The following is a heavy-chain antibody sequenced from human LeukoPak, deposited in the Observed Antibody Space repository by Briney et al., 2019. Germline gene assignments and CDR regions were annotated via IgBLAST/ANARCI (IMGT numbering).Heavy chain of an antibody. Sequence: GRPLRLSCAASGFTFSSYAMHWVRQAPGMGLEWVAVISYDGSNKYYADSVKGRFTISRDNSKNTLYLQMNSLRAEDTAVYYCARGIQLWLMNYWGQGTLVTVSS. CDR1: GFTFSSYA. D-gene: IGHD5-18*01. V-gene: IGHV3-30*04. J-gene: IGHJ4*02. CDR2: ISYDGSNK. CDR3: ARGIQLWLMNY.